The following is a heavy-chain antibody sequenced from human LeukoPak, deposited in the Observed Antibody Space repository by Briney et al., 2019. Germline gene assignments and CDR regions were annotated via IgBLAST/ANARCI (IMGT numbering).Heavy chain of an antibody. J-gene: IGHJ6*02. CDR3: ARGGFVRERRGSSGWLIDYYYYGMDV. V-gene: IGHV3-7*01. Sequence: GGSLRLSCAASGFTFSSYWMSWVSQAPGKGLEWVANIKQDGSEKYYVDSVKGRFTISRDNAKNSLYLQMNSLRAEDTAVYYCARGGFVRERRGSSGWLIDYYYYGMDVWGQGTTVTVSS. D-gene: IGHD6-19*01. CDR2: IKQDGSEK. CDR1: GFTFSSYW.